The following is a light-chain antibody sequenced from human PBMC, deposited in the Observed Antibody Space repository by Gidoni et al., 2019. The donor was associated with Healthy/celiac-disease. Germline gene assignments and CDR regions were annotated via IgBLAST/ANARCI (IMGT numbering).Light chain of an antibody. CDR3: MQALKTPIT. J-gene: IGKJ5*01. Sequence: DIVMTQSPLSLPVTPGEPASISCRSSQSLLHRNGYNYLDWYLQKPGQSPQLLIYLGSNRASGVPERFSGSGSGTDFTLKISRVEAEDVGVYYCMQALKTPITFGQGTRLEIK. CDR2: LGS. V-gene: IGKV2-28*01. CDR1: QSLLHRNGYNY.